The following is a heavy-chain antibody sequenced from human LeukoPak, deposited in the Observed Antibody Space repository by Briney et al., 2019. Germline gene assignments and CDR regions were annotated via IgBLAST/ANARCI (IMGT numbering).Heavy chain of an antibody. D-gene: IGHD1-26*01. CDR1: GLTFINAW. CDR3: ITDPGXWAPI. CDR2: IKRTTDGGTT. V-gene: IGHV3-15*01. Sequence: GGSLRLSCATSGLTFINAWMSWVRQAPGKGLEWVGRIKRTTDGGTTEYAAPVRDRFTISRDDSKNTLYLEMNRLQTEDTAVYYCITDPGXWAPIWGQGTMVTVSS. J-gene: IGHJ3*02.